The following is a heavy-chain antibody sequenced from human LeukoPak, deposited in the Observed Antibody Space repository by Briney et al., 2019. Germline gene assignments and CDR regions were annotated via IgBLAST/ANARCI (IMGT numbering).Heavy chain of an antibody. CDR1: GGSISSHY. J-gene: IGHJ5*02. D-gene: IGHD3-10*01. CDR3: ARAPAGYYYGSGSYPKWFDP. V-gene: IGHV4-59*11. Sequence: SETLSLTCTVSGGSISSHYWSWIRQPPGKGLECIGYIYYSGSTNYNPSLKSRVTISVDTSKNQFSLKLSSVTAADTAVYYCARAPAGYYYGSGSYPKWFDPWGQGTLVTVSS. CDR2: IYYSGST.